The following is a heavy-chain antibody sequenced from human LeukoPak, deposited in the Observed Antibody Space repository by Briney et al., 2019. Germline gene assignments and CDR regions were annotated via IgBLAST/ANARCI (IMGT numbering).Heavy chain of an antibody. CDR2: INHSGST. D-gene: IGHD3-22*01. CDR1: GGSFSGYY. V-gene: IGHV4-34*01. CDR3: ARDRYYYDSSGYYP. J-gene: IGHJ5*02. Sequence: PSETLSLTCAVYGGSFSGYYWSWIRQPPGKGLEWIGEINHSGSTYYNPSLKSRVTISVDTSKNQFSLKLSSVTAADTAVYYCARDRYYYDSSGYYPWGQGTLVTVSS.